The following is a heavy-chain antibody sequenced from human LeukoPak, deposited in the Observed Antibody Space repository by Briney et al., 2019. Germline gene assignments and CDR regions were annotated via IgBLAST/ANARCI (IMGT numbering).Heavy chain of an antibody. CDR1: GHSFTSYW. CDR2: IYPGDSDT. J-gene: IGHJ5*02. CDR3: ARQKATMVRGADSWFDP. V-gene: IGHV5-51*01. Sequence: GESLKISCKGSGHSFTSYWIGWVRQMPGKGLEWMGIIYPGDSDTRYSPSFQGQVTISADKSISTAYLQWSSLKASDTAMYYCARQKATMVRGADSWFDPWGQGTLVTVSS. D-gene: IGHD3-10*01.